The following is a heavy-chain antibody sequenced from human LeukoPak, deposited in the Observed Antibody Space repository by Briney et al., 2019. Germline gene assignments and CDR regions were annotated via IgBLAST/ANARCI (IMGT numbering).Heavy chain of an antibody. CDR3: AGESEDGSGFDY. D-gene: IGHD3-22*01. CDR1: GFTLSRSW. J-gene: IGHJ4*02. V-gene: IGHV3-7*01. Sequence: GGSLRLSCAASGFTLSRSWMNWVRQAPGKGLEWVANINQDGSVKQYVDSAKGRFTISRDNTKNSLYLQMNSLRAEDTAIYYCAGESEDGSGFDYWGQGTLVSVSA. CDR2: INQDGSVK.